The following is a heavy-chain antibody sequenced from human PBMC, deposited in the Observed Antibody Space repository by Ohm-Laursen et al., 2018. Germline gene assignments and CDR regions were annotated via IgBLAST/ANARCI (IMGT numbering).Heavy chain of an antibody. Sequence: TLSLTCAVSGYSISCGYFWGWIRQPPRKGLEWIGTIYHSGSTYYNPSLKSPVTISVDTYKNHFSLKLSSVTAADTALYYCARGLWWFDPWGQGTLVTVSS. CDR1: GYSISCGYF. CDR3: ARGLWWFDP. CDR2: IYHSGST. V-gene: IGHV4-38-2*01. J-gene: IGHJ5*02.